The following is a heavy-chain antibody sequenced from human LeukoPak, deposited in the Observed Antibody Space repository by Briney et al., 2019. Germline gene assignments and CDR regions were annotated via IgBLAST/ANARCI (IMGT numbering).Heavy chain of an antibody. CDR2: ISGSGGSA. CDR1: GFTFSSYA. J-gene: IGHJ3*02. Sequence: GGSLRLSCAASGFTFSSYAMSWVRQAPGKGLEWVSAISGSGGSAYYADSVKGRFTISGDNSKNTLYLQMNSLRAEDTAVYYCAKDLSEGYDILTGYSDAFDIWGQGTMVTVSS. D-gene: IGHD3-9*01. CDR3: AKDLSEGYDILTGYSDAFDI. V-gene: IGHV3-23*01.